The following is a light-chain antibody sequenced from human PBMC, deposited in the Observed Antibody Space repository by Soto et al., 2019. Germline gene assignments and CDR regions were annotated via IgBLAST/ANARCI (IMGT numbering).Light chain of an antibody. V-gene: IGKV1-5*03. CDR3: QQYNSYVWT. CDR1: QSISSR. J-gene: IGKJ1*01. Sequence: DIQMTQSPSTLSASVGDRVTIACRASQSISSRLAWYQQKPGKAPKLLIYKASSLESGVPSRFIGSGSGTEFTLTISSLQPYDLAAYYCQQYNSYVWTFGQGTKVEIK. CDR2: KAS.